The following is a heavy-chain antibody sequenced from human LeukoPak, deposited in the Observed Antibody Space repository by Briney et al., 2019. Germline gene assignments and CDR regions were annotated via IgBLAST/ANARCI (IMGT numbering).Heavy chain of an antibody. V-gene: IGHV1-8*01. D-gene: IGHD3-22*01. CDR1: GYTFTSYD. CDR2: MNPNSGNT. J-gene: IGHJ6*02. CDR3: ARLHNYYDRRGLYYGMDV. Sequence: ASVKVSCKASGYTFTSYDINWVRQATGQGLEWMGWMNPNSGNTGYAQKFQGRVTMTRNTSISSAYMELSSLRSEDTAVYYCARLHNYYDRRGLYYGMDVWGQGTTVTVSS.